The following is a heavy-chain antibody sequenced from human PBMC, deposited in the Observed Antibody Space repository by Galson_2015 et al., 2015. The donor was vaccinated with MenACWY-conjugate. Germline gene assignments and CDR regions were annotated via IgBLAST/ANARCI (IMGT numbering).Heavy chain of an antibody. D-gene: IGHD3-3*01. V-gene: IGHV3-11*06. CDR2: ISSNNRDT. CDR1: GFTFSAYY. Sequence: SLRLSCAASGFTFSAYYMSWIRHTPGKGLEWVSYISSNNRDTNYAESVRGRFTISRDNAKNLLYLQMNSLRAEDTAVYYCARGGVTILGVVLYGMDVWGQRTTVTVSS. CDR3: ARGGVTILGVVLYGMDV. J-gene: IGHJ6*02.